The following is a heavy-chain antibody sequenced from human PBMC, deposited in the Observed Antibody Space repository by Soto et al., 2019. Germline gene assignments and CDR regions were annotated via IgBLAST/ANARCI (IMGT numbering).Heavy chain of an antibody. J-gene: IGHJ4*02. CDR3: ARGNPRIMITSQRREEYYFDY. CDR2: IYYSGST. CDR1: GGSISSYY. V-gene: IGHV4-59*08. Sequence: SETLSLTCTVSGGSISSYYWSWIRQPPGKGLEWIGYIYYSGSTNYNPSLKSRVTISVDTSKNQFSLKLSSVTAADTAVYYCARGNPRIMITSQRREEYYFDYWGQGTLVTVSS. D-gene: IGHD3-16*01.